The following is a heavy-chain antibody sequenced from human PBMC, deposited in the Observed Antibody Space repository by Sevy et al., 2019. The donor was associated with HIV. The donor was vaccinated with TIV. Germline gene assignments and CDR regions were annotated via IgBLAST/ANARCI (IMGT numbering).Heavy chain of an antibody. CDR2: ISSSSSTI. CDR3: ASDRVLEGYCSGGSCYSDGAHYYYYYGMDV. V-gene: IGHV3-48*01. J-gene: IGHJ6*02. Sequence: GGSLRLSCAASGFTFSSYSMNWVRQAPGKGLEWVSYISSSSSTIYYADSVKGRFTISRENAKNSLYLQMNSLRAEDTAVYYCASDRVLEGYCSGGSCYSDGAHYYYYYGMDVWGQGTTVTVSS. CDR1: GFTFSSYS. D-gene: IGHD2-15*01.